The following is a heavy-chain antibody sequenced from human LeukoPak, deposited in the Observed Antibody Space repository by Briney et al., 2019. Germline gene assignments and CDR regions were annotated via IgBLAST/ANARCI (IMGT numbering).Heavy chain of an antibody. V-gene: IGHV4-34*01. CDR3: ASSYYSSSSRDY. D-gene: IGHD6-6*01. J-gene: IGHJ4*02. CDR1: GGSFSGYY. Sequence: PSETLSLTCAVYGGSFSGYYWNWMRQLPGKGLEWIGEINHSGSTYYNPSLKSRVAISVDTSKNQFSLRLSSVTAADTAVYYCASSYYSSSSRDYWGQGTLVTVSS. CDR2: INHSGST.